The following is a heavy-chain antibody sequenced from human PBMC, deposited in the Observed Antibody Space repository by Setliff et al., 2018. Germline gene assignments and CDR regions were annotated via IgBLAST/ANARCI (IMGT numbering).Heavy chain of an antibody. Sequence: GESLKISCAASGFTFSIYWMTWVRQAPGKGLEWVANIKQDGSEKYYVDSVEGRFTISRDNAKNPLYLQMNSLRADDTAVYYCARDGGEYWGQGTLVTVSS. J-gene: IGHJ4*02. D-gene: IGHD3-16*01. CDR3: ARDGGEY. CDR1: GFTFSIYW. CDR2: IKQDGSEK. V-gene: IGHV3-7*01.